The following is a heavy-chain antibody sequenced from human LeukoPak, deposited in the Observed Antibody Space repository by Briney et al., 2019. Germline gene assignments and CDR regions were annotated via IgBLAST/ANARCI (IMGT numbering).Heavy chain of an antibody. V-gene: IGHV4-4*07. J-gene: IGHJ4*02. CDR3: ARNTGSYSSGWRFDY. Sequence: SETLSLTCTVSGGSISSYYWSWIRQPAGKGLEWIGRIYTSGSTNYNPSLKSRVTMSVDTSKNQFSLNLSSVTAADTAVYYCARNTGSYSSGWRFDYWGQGTLVTVSS. D-gene: IGHD6-19*01. CDR1: GGSISSYY. CDR2: IYTSGST.